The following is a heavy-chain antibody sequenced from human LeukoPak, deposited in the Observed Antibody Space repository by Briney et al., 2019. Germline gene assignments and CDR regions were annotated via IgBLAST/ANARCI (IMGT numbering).Heavy chain of an antibody. V-gene: IGHV4-39*07. Sequence: PSETLSLTCTVSGGSIRGSSYYWGWIRQPPGKGLEWIGSIYYSGSTYYNPSLKSRVTISVDTSKNQFSLKLSSVTAADTAVYYCARDRRRYFDYWGQGTLVTVSS. J-gene: IGHJ4*02. CDR1: GGSIRGSSYY. CDR2: IYYSGST. CDR3: ARDRRRYFDY.